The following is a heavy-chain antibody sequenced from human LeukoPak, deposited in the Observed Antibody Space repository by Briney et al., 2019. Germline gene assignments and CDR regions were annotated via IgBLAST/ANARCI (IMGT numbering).Heavy chain of an antibody. J-gene: IGHJ6*02. D-gene: IGHD6-13*01. CDR1: GFTFSDYY. CDR3: AKAAAGFNWYYYGMDV. CDR2: IGSSGSTI. Sequence: GGSLRLSCAASGFTFSDYYMSWIRQAPGKGLEWVSYIGSSGSTIYYADSVKGRFTISRDNAKNSLYLQMNSLRAEDTAVYYCAKAAAGFNWYYYGMDVWGQGTTVTVSS. V-gene: IGHV3-11*01.